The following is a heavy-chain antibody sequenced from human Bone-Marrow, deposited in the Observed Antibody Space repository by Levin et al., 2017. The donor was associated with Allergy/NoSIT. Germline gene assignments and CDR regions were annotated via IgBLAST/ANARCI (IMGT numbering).Heavy chain of an antibody. Sequence: NPSETLSLTCAIYGGSFSDYYWSWIRQPPGKGLEWIGEIYHTGSTYYNPSLKSRVTISADTSKNQFSLKLSSVTAADTAVYYCAREPGYCTGGSCYGGWFDPWGQGTLVTVSS. J-gene: IGHJ5*02. CDR3: AREPGYCTGGSCYGGWFDP. D-gene: IGHD2-15*01. CDR1: GGSFSDYY. CDR2: IYHTGST. V-gene: IGHV4-34*01.